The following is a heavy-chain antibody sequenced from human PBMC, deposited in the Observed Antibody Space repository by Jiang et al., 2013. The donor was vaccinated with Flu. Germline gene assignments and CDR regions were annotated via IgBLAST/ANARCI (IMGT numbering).Heavy chain of an antibody. J-gene: IGHJ4*02. D-gene: IGHD6-19*01. CDR3: VRVAPRSGWYFDY. Sequence: GPGLVKPSETLSLTCTVTGGSISGYFWSWIRQPAGKGLEWIGRIYSSGGTNYNPSLKSRVSMSIDTSKNQFSLKLTSVTAADTAVYYCVRVAPRSGWYFDYWGQGTLVTVSS. CDR2: IYSSGGT. CDR1: GGSISGYF. V-gene: IGHV4-4*07.